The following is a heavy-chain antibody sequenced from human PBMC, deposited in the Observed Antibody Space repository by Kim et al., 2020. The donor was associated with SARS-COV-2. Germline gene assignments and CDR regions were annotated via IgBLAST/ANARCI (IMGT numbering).Heavy chain of an antibody. CDR3: ARPPDTAMPYASDY. CDR1: GYTFTGYY. D-gene: IGHD5-18*01. V-gene: IGHV1-2*06. J-gene: IGHJ4*02. CDR2: INPNSGGT. Sequence: ASVKVSCKASGYTFTGYYMHWVRQAPGQGLEWMGRINPNSGGTNYAQKFQGRVTMTRDTSISTAYMELSRLRSDDTAVYYCARPPDTAMPYASDYWGQGTLVTVSS.